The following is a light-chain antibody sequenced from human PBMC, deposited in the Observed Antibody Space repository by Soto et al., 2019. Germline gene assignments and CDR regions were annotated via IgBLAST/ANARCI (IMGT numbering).Light chain of an antibody. CDR1: SSNIGSNT. Sequence: QSVLTQAPSASGTPGQRVTISCSGSSSNIGSNTVSWYQQVPGTAPKVLIYSNVQRPSGVPDRFSGSKSGTSASLAIGGLQSEDEADYYCAAWDGSLNGWVFCGGTKLTVL. V-gene: IGLV1-44*01. CDR3: AAWDGSLNGWV. CDR2: SNV. J-gene: IGLJ3*02.